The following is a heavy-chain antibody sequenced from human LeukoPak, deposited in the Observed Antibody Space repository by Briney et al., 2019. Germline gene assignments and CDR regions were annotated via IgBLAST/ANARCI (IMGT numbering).Heavy chain of an antibody. D-gene: IGHD2-15*01. CDR2: IIPIFGTA. CDR3: ARPGSGYCSGGSCYFPFDY. J-gene: IGHJ4*02. Sequence: SVKVSCKASGGTFSSYAISWVRQAPGQGLEWMGGIIPIFGTANYAQKFQGRVTITTDESTSTAYMELSSLRSEDTAVYYCARPGSGYCSGGSCYFPFDYWGQGTLVTVSS. CDR1: GGTFSSYA. V-gene: IGHV1-69*05.